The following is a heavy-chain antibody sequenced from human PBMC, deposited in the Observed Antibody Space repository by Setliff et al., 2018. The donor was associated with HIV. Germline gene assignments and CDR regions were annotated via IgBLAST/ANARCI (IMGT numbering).Heavy chain of an antibody. Sequence: SETLSLTCTVSGVSINSDGYYWGWIRQHPGKGLEWIGYIHHSGSYYYNPSLKSRLTISVDTSKNQFSLRLDSVTAADTAVYYCARAPRLTRIFTPLYFDYWGQGALVPSPQ. CDR2: IHHSGSY. D-gene: IGHD3-9*01. CDR1: GVSINSDGYY. V-gene: IGHV4-31*03. CDR3: ARAPRLTRIFTPLYFDY. J-gene: IGHJ4*02.